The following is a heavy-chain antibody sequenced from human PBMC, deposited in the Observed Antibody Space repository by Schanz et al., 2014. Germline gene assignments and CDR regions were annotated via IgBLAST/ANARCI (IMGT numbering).Heavy chain of an antibody. V-gene: IGHV1-69*08. CDR1: GGTFSSDT. CDR3: ARDFSAYVGNYFDY. J-gene: IGHJ4*02. Sequence: QVHLVQSGAEVKKPGSSVKVSCKASGGTFSSDTFSWVRQAPGQGLEWMGRIVPIAGITNYAQKLQGRVTMTTDTSTSTAYMELRSLRSDDTAVYYCARDFSAYVGNYFDYWGQGTLVTASS. D-gene: IGHD5-12*01. CDR2: IVPIAGIT.